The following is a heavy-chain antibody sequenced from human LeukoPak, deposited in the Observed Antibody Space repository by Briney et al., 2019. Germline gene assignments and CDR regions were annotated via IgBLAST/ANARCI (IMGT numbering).Heavy chain of an antibody. CDR1: GFTFSSYS. Sequence: PGGSLRLSCAASGFTFSSYSMSWVRQAPGKGLEWVSSITPSSTYISYADSVKGRFTISRDNAKNSLYLQMNSLRAEDTAVYYCARGKYSSGWFDYWGQGTLVTVSS. CDR3: ARGKYSSGWFDY. J-gene: IGHJ4*02. CDR2: ITPSSTYI. D-gene: IGHD6-19*01. V-gene: IGHV3-21*01.